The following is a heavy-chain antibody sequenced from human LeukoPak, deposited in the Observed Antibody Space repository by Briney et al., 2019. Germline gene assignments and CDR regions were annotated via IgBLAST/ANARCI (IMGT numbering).Heavy chain of an antibody. V-gene: IGHV1-2*02. D-gene: IGHD3-9*01. CDR1: GYTFTGYY. CDR2: INPNSGGT. Sequence: ASVKVSCKASGYTFTGYYMHWVRQAPGQGLEWMGWINPNSGGTNYAQKFQGRVTMTRDTSISTAYMELSRLRSDDTAVYYCARSLSGYDILTGYSDYYYYMDVWGKGTTVTVSS. J-gene: IGHJ6*03. CDR3: ARSLSGYDILTGYSDYYYYMDV.